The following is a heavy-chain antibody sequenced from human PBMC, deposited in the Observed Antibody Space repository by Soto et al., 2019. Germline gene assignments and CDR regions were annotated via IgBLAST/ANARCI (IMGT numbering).Heavy chain of an antibody. CDR1: GFTFSSYA. D-gene: IGHD6-13*01. J-gene: IGHJ4*02. Sequence: QVQLVEAGGGVVQPGRSMRLSCAASGFTFSSYAMHWVRQAPGKGMEWVAVISYDGSNKYYADSVKGRFTISRDNSKNARYLQMNSLRAEDTAVYYCARDMELAAAMIDYWGQGTLVTV. CDR3: ARDMELAAAMIDY. CDR2: ISYDGSNK. V-gene: IGHV3-30-3*01.